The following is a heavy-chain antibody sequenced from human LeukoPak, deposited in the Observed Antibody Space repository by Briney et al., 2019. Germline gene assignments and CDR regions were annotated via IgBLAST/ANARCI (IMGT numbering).Heavy chain of an antibody. Sequence: SQTLSLTCDISGDSVSRNNAAWNWVRQSPSRGLEWLGRTYYRSKWYNDYAVSVKSRITINPDTSKNQFSLQLNSVTPEDTAVYYCARDLYYYGSGSSGGFDYWGQGTLVTVSS. CDR1: GDSVSRNNAA. J-gene: IGHJ4*02. CDR3: ARDLYYYGSGSSGGFDY. CDR2: TYYRSKWYN. D-gene: IGHD3-10*01. V-gene: IGHV6-1*01.